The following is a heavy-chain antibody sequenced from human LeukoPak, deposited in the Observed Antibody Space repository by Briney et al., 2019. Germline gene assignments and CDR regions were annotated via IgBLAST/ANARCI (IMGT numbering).Heavy chain of an antibody. D-gene: IGHD5-18*01. CDR2: IFNSGNT. CDR1: GASISSYY. Sequence: SETLSHTCTVSGASISSYYWSWIRQPPGKGLEWIGDIFNSGNTNYNPSLKSRVTISVDTSKNQFSLKLTSVTAADTAVYYCARGAYSYRFDYWGPGTLVTVSS. J-gene: IGHJ4*02. V-gene: IGHV4-59*08. CDR3: ARGAYSYRFDY.